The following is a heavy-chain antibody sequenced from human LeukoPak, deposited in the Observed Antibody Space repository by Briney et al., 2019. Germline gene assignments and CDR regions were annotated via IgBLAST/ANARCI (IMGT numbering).Heavy chain of an antibody. V-gene: IGHV4-34*01. J-gene: IGHJ4*02. D-gene: IGHD2-2*01. CDR1: GGSFSGYY. CDR2: INHSGST. CDR3: ARGRRRGVVVPAAKSGLDY. Sequence: SETLSLTCAVYGGSFSGYYWSWIRQPPGKGLEWIGEINHSGSTNYNPSLKSRVTISVDTSKNQFSLKLSSLTAADTAVYYCARGRRRGVVVPAAKSGLDYWGQGTLVTVSS.